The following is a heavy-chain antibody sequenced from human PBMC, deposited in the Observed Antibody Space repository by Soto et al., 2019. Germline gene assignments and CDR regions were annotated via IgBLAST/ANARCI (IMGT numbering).Heavy chain of an antibody. D-gene: IGHD6-19*01. V-gene: IGHV4-59*01. CDR1: GGSISSYY. Sequence: PSETLSLTCTVSGGSISSYYWSWIRQPPGKGLEWIGYIYYSGSTNYNPSLKSRVTISVDTSKNQFSLKLSSVTAADTAVYYCARVGSSGWYPSGWFDPWGQGTLVTVSS. CDR3: ARVGSSGWYPSGWFDP. J-gene: IGHJ5*02. CDR2: IYYSGST.